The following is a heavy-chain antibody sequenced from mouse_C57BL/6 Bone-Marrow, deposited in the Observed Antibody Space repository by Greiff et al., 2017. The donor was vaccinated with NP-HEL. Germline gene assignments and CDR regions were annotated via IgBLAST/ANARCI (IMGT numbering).Heavy chain of an antibody. Sequence: EVKVVDSGAELVRPGASVKLSCTASGFNIKDDYMHWVKQRPEQGLEWIGWIDPENGDTEYASKFQGKATITADTSSNTAYLQLSSLTSEDTAVYYCTTWGSLWYFDYWGQGTTLTVSS. CDR1: GFNIKDDY. CDR2: IDPENGDT. CDR3: TTWGSLWYFDY. V-gene: IGHV14-4*01. J-gene: IGHJ2*01. D-gene: IGHD6-2*01.